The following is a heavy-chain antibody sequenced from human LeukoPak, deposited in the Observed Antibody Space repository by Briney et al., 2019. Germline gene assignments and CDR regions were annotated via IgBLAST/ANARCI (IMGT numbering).Heavy chain of an antibody. CDR2: INHSGST. Sequence: SETLSLTCAVYGGSFSGYYWSWIRQPPGKGLEWIGEINHSGSTNYNPSLKSRVTISVDTSKNQFSLKLSSVTAADTAVYYCARLYSGSYYRPRSDYWGQGTLVTVSS. CDR1: GGSFSGYY. J-gene: IGHJ4*02. V-gene: IGHV4-34*01. CDR3: ARLYSGSYYRPRSDY. D-gene: IGHD1-26*01.